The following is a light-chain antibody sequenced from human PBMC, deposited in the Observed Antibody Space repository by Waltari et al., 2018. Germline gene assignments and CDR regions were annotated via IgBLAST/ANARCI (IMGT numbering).Light chain of an antibody. CDR2: DDN. Sequence: SALTQSASVSGSSGQPMHISCTGSSSDVGNYNVDSWYQQYPGKAPKVMIYDDNRRPSGVSDRFSGSKSGNTASLTISGVQAEDEADYYCCSYAGSYTWVFGGGTKLTVL. CDR3: CSYAGSYTWV. CDR1: SSDVGNYNV. J-gene: IGLJ3*02. V-gene: IGLV2-23*01.